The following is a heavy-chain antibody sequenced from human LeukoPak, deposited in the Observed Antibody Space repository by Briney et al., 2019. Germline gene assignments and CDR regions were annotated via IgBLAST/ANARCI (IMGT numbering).Heavy chain of an antibody. V-gene: IGHV3-48*02. J-gene: IGHJ4*02. Sequence: PGGSLRLSCAASGFTFSNYNMNWVRQAPGKGLEWVSYITSRSSSIYYADSVKGRFTISRDNAQNSLYLQMNSLRDEDTVVYYCARDSRFGKLLIPYFDYWGQGTLVTVSS. D-gene: IGHD3-10*01. CDR3: ARDSRFGKLLIPYFDY. CDR2: ITSRSSSI. CDR1: GFTFSNYN.